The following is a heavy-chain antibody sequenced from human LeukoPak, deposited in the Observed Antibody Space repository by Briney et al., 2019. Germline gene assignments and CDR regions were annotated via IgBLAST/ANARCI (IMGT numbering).Heavy chain of an antibody. D-gene: IGHD3-9*01. J-gene: IGHJ4*02. CDR1: GFTFSSYG. CDR2: IRYDGSNK. CDR3: AKGTFDWSFPLYFDS. V-gene: IGHV3-30*02. Sequence: PGGSLRLSCAASGFTFSSYGMHWVRQAPGKGLEWVAFIRYDGSNKYYADSVKGRFTISRDNSKNTLYLQMNSLRAEDTAVYYCAKGTFDWSFPLYFDSWGQGILVTVSS.